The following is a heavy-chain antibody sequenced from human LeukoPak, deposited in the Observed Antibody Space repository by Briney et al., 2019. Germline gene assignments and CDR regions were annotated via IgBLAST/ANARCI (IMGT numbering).Heavy chain of an antibody. CDR1: GGSFSGYY. J-gene: IGHJ5*02. CDR2: INHSGTP. Sequence: PSETLSLTCAVYGGSFSGYYWSWIRQPPGKGLEWIGEINHSGTPTYNPSLKSRVTISVDRSKNQFSLKLSSVTAADTAVYYCARAGGYCSSTSCYVAWFDPWGQGTLVTVSS. D-gene: IGHD2-2*01. V-gene: IGHV4-34*01. CDR3: ARAGGYCSSTSCYVAWFDP.